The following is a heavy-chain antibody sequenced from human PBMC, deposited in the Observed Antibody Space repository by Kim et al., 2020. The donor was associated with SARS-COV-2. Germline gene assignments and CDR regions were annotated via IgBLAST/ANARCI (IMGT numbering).Heavy chain of an antibody. CDR2: ISGSGGST. CDR1: GFTFSSYA. J-gene: IGHJ6*02. Sequence: GGSLRLSCAASGFTFSSYAMSWVRQAPGKGLEWVSAISGSGGSTYYADSVKGQFTISRDNSKNTLYLQMNSLRAEDTAVYYCASGPIITADYYYYGMDVWGQGTTVTVS. D-gene: IGHD3-22*01. V-gene: IGHV3-23*01. CDR3: ASGPIITADYYYYGMDV.